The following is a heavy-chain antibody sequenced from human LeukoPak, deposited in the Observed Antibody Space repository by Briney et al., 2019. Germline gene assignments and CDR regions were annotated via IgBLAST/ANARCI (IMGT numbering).Heavy chain of an antibody. J-gene: IGHJ6*03. CDR2: INPSGGST. D-gene: IGHD3-10*01. CDR3: ARVADSITMVRDLPHYYMDV. CDR1: GYTLPSYY. V-gene: IGHV1-46*01. Sequence: GASVKVSCKASGYTLPSYYMHWVRQAPGQGLEWMGIINPSGGSTSYAQKFQGRVTMTRDTSTSTVYMELSSLRSEDTAVYYCARVADSITMVRDLPHYYMDVWGKGTTVTVSS.